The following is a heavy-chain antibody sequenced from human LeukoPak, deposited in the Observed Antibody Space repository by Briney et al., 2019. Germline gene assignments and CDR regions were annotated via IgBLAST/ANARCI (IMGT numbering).Heavy chain of an antibody. CDR3: ASGEVGASDY. J-gene: IGHJ4*02. D-gene: IGHD1-26*01. CDR1: GFTFYDYA. Sequence: PGGSLRLSCAASGFTFYDYAMHWVRQAPGKGLEWVSGISWNSGSIGYADSVKGRFTISRDNAKNSLYLQMNSLRAEDTALYYCASGEVGASDYWGQGTLVTVSS. CDR2: ISWNSGSI. V-gene: IGHV3-9*01.